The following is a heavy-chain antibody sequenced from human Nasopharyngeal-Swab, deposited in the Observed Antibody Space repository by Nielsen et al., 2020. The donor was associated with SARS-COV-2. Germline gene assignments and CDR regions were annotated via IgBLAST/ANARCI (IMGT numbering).Heavy chain of an antibody. CDR1: GYTFTSYG. CDR3: ARDLYSSSSPPYYMDV. J-gene: IGHJ6*03. V-gene: IGHV1-18*01. Sequence: ASVKVSCKASGYTFTSYGISWVRQAPGQGLEWMGWISAYNGNTNYAQKLQGRVTMTTDTSTSTAYMELRSLRSDDTAVYYCARDLYSSSSPPYYMDVWGKGTTVTVSS. D-gene: IGHD6-6*01. CDR2: ISAYNGNT.